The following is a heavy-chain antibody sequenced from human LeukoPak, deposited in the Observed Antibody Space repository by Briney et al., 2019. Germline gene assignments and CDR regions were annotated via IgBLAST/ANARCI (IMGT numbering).Heavy chain of an antibody. J-gene: IGHJ5*02. Sequence: SQTLSLTCIVSRASFNTGDYYWIWIRQHPGKGLEWIGYIYNSGSTYYNPSLKSRVTISVHTSKNHFSLRLTSVTAADSAVYCCARGAPPGSWGQGTLVTVSS. D-gene: IGHD5-12*01. CDR3: ARGAPPGS. CDR2: IYNSGST. V-gene: IGHV4-31*03. CDR1: RASFNTGDYY.